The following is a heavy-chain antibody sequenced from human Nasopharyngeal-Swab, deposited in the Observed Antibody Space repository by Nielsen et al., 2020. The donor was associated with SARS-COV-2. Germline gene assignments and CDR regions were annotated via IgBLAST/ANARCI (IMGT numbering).Heavy chain of an antibody. CDR2: ITYDGSSK. J-gene: IGHJ5*02. D-gene: IGHD1-26*01. CDR1: GFTFSATA. V-gene: IGHV3-30*04. CDR3: AREGGNWFDP. Sequence: GESLKISCAASGFTFSATAIHWVRQAQGKGLEWVAVITYDGSSKYYADSVKGRFTISRDNSKNTLYLQMNSLGAEDTAVYYCAREGGNWFDPWGQGTLVTVSS.